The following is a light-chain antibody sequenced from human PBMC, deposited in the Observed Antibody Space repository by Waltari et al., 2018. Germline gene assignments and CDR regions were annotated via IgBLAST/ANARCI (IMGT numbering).Light chain of an antibody. Sequence: QLVLTQSPSASASLGASVRLTCPLSSGHTSNVIAWHQQQPEKGPRYLMKVNSDGSPTKGDEIPDRFSGSSSGAERYLTISSLQSEDEADYYCQTGGHGTWVFGGGTKLTVL. CDR1: SGHTSNV. V-gene: IGLV4-69*01. CDR3: QTGGHGTWV. CDR2: VNSDGSP. J-gene: IGLJ3*02.